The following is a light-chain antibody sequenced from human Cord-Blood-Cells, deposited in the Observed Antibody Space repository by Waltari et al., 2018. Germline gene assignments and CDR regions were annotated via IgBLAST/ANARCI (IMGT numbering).Light chain of an antibody. Sequence: SSELTQDPAVSVALGQTVRITCQGDSLRSYYASWYQQKPGQAPVLVIYGKNNRPSWIPDRFSGSSSGNTASVTITGAQAEDEADYYCNSRDSSGNHVVFGGGTKLTVL. CDR1: SLRSYY. J-gene: IGLJ2*01. CDR3: NSRDSSGNHVV. CDR2: GKN. V-gene: IGLV3-19*01.